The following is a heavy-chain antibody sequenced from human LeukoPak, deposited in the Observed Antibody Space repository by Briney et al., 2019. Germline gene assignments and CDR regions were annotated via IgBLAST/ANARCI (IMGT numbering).Heavy chain of an antibody. Sequence: AESLRLSCATSGLTFSSSEMNWVRQPPGKGLEWVSYINSRGSVIYYADSVRGRFTISRDNAKNSLYLQMNSLRAEDTAVFYCAKWEYAFDIWGQGTMVTVSS. CDR3: AKWEYAFDI. J-gene: IGHJ3*02. V-gene: IGHV3-48*03. CDR2: INSRGSVI. D-gene: IGHD1-26*01. CDR1: GLTFSSSE.